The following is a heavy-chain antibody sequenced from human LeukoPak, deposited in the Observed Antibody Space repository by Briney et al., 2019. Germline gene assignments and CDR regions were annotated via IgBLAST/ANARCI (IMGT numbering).Heavy chain of an antibody. J-gene: IGHJ4*02. D-gene: IGHD3-16*01. CDR2: ISVHNGDT. V-gene: IGHV1-18*01. CDR1: GYTFSSYG. CDR3: ARDQYDSVWGSHRPYFDY. Sequence: GASVKVSCKASGYTFSSYGISWVRQAPGQGLEWMGWISVHNGDTKYAQKFQDRVIMTTDTSTSTAHMELWGLRSDDTAVYYCARDQYDSVWGSHRPYFDYWGQGTLDTVSS.